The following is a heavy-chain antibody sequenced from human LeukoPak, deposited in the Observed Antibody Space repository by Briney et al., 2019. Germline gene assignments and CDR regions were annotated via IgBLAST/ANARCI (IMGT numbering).Heavy chain of an antibody. Sequence: PSETLSLTCTVSGGSISSSSYYGGWIRQPPGKGLEWIGYIYYSGSTNYNPSLKSRVTISVDTSKNQFSLKLSSVTAADTAVYYCAKGGPEASAGLSWFDPWGQGTLVTVSS. J-gene: IGHJ5*02. CDR1: GGSISSSSYY. CDR3: AKGGPEASAGLSWFDP. CDR2: IYYSGST. V-gene: IGHV4-61*05. D-gene: IGHD1-14*01.